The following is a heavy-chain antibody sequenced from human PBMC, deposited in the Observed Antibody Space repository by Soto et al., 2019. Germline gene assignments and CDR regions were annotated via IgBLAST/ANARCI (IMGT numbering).Heavy chain of an antibody. Sequence: QVQLVQSGAEAKKPGSSVKVSCKASGGTFSSYRINWVRQAPGQGLEWVGGIVPIYRTADYAQKFQGRVTITADESARTSYMELRSLQSQDTAVYYCVRDSGAKLSSSWGQGTLVTVSS. CDR2: IVPIYRTA. D-gene: IGHD6-13*01. CDR3: VRDSGAKLSSS. J-gene: IGHJ4*02. V-gene: IGHV1-69*01. CDR1: GGTFSSYR.